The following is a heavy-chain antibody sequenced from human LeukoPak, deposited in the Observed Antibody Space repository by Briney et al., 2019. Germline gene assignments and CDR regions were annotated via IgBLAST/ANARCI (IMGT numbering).Heavy chain of an antibody. Sequence: GGSLRLSCAASGFTFSSYWMSWVRQAPGKGLEWVSAISGSGGSTYYADSVKGRFTISRYNSKNTLYLQMNSLRVEDTAVYYCARDPLGDTYFQHWGQGTLVTVSS. CDR3: ARDPLGDTYFQH. CDR2: ISGSGGST. J-gene: IGHJ1*01. CDR1: GFTFSSYW. V-gene: IGHV3-23*01.